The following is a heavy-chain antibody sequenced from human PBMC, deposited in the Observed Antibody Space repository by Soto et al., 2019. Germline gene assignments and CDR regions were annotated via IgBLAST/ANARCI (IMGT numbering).Heavy chain of an antibody. D-gene: IGHD3-22*01. CDR2: IDWDDET. J-gene: IGHJ4*02. CDR1: GFSLSTSGLR. Sequence: SGPTRVNPTQTLTLTCTFSGFSLSTSGLRLTWIRQPPGKALECLARIDWDDETFYRTSLKTRLTVSKDTSKNQVVLTMTNMDPLDTATYYCALGSPLHASSAYYFGHWGPGALVTVSS. V-gene: IGHV2-70*04. CDR3: ALGSPLHASSAYYFGH.